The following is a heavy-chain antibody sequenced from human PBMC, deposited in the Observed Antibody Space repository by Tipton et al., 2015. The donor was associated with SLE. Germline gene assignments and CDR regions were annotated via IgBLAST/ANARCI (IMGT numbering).Heavy chain of an antibody. D-gene: IGHD5-18*01. V-gene: IGHV4-59*01. J-gene: IGHJ4*02. CDR1: GGSFSGYY. Sequence: TLSLTCAVYGGSFSGYYWSWIRQPPGKGLEWIGYIYYSGSTNYNPSLKSRVTISVDTSKNQFSLKLSSVTAADTAVYYCARVDTAMVTYDYWVQGTLGTVSS. CDR2: IYYSGST. CDR3: ARVDTAMVTYDY.